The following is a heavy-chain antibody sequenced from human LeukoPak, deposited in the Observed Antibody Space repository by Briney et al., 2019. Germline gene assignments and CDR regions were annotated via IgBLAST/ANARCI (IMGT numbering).Heavy chain of an antibody. CDR3: ATWEPLDY. CDR2: ISYDGSNK. J-gene: IGHJ4*02. CDR1: GFTFSSYG. Sequence: GGSLRLSCAASGFTFSSYGMHWVRQAPGKGLEWVAVISYDGSNKYYADSVKGRFTISRDNPKNTLYLRMNSLRAEDTAVYYCATWEPLDYWGQGTLVTVSS. V-gene: IGHV3-30*03. D-gene: IGHD1-26*01.